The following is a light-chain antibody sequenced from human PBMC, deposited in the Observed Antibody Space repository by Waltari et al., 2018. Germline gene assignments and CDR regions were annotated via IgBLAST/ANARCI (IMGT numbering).Light chain of an antibody. CDR3: GVWDSSLNSWV. Sequence: HSVLTQPPSVSAAPGQTVTISCSGSSSNIGNNYVSWYQQLPGTAPKLLTYENDRGPSVVPDGCSASKSGTSASLGITGLQTGDEADYYCGVWDSSLNSWVFGGGTKLTVL. J-gene: IGLJ3*02. V-gene: IGLV1-51*02. CDR1: SSNIGNNY. CDR2: END.